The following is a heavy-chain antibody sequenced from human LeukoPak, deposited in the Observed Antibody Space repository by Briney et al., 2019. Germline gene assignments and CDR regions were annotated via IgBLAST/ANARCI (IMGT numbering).Heavy chain of an antibody. V-gene: IGHV4-61*02. J-gene: IGHJ4*02. CDR2: IYTSGST. Sequence: SQTLSLTCTVSGGSISSGSYYWSWIGQPAGKGLEWIGRIYTSGSTNYNPSLKSRVTISVDTSKNQFSLKLSSVTAADTAVYYCAREAVGWDYFDYWGQGTLVTVSS. CDR1: GGSISSGSYY. D-gene: IGHD2-15*01. CDR3: AREAVGWDYFDY.